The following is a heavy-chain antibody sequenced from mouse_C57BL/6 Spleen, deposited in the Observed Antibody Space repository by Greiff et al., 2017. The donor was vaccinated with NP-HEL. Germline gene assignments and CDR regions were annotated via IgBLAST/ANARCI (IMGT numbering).Heavy chain of an antibody. CDR1: GYTFTDYE. D-gene: IGHD2-4*01. Sequence: QVQLQQSGAELVRPGASVTLSCKASGYTFTDYEMHWVKQTPVHGLEWIGAIDPETGGTAYNQKFKGKAILTADKSSSTAYMELRSLTSEDSAVYYCTRWGYDSSRDYWGQGTSVTVSS. CDR3: TRWGYDSSRDY. J-gene: IGHJ4*01. CDR2: IDPETGGT. V-gene: IGHV1-15*01.